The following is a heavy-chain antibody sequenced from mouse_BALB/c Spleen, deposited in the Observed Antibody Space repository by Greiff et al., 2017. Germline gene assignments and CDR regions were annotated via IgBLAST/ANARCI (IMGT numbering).Heavy chain of an antibody. CDR2: INPSTGYT. J-gene: IGHJ2*01. Sequence: QVQLQQSGAELAKPGASVKMSCKASGYTFTSYWMHWVKQRPGQGLEWIGYINPSTGYTEYNQKFKDKATLTVDKSSSTAYMHLNSLTSEDSAVYYCARSVGNDYFDYWGQGTTLTVSS. D-gene: IGHD2-1*01. CDR1: GYTFTSYW. V-gene: IGHV1-7*01. CDR3: ARSVGNDYFDY.